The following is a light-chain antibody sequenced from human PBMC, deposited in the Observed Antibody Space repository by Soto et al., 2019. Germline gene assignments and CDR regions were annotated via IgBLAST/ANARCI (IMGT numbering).Light chain of an antibody. CDR3: AQYNNWPFT. CDR1: QSVSSN. V-gene: IGKV3-15*01. Sequence: EIVMTQSPATLSVSPGERATLSCRASQSVSSNLAWYQQKPGQAPRLLIYGASTRATGIPARFSGSGSGTEFTLTISSLPSEDFAVYYGAQYNNWPFTFGTGTKVDIK. J-gene: IGKJ3*01. CDR2: GAS.